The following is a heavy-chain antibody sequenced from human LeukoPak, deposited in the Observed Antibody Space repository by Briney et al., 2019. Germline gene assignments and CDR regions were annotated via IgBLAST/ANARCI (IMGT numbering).Heavy chain of an antibody. D-gene: IGHD5-12*01. V-gene: IGHV1-8*02. Sequence: ASVKVSCRASGYTFIAYYMHWVRQATGQGLEWMGWMNPNSGNTGYAQKFQGRVTMTRNTSISTAYMELSSLRSEDTAVYYCARVVATFAAYYYYYYMDVWGKGTTVTISS. J-gene: IGHJ6*03. CDR2: MNPNSGNT. CDR1: GYTFIAYY. CDR3: ARVVATFAAYYYYYYMDV.